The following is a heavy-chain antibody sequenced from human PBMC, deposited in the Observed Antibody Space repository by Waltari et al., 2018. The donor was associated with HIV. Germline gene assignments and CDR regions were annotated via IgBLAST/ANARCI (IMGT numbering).Heavy chain of an antibody. V-gene: IGHV2-5*01. D-gene: IGHD2-2*01. CDR1: GFSFTASGAG. Sequence: QITLKESGPTLVKPTQTLTLTCSFSGFSFTASGAGVGWIRQPPGKALEWLAVTYWNEENRYRPSLRSGLTITRDTSKNQVVLTISNVNPVDTATYYCVQTDCTSTSCRGGYYYGMEVWGHGTTVTVSS. CDR3: VQTDCTSTSCRGGYYYGMEV. J-gene: IGHJ6*02. CDR2: TYWNEEN.